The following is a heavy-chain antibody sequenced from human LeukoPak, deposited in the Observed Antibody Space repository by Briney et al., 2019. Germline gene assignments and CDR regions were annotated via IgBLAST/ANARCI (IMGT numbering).Heavy chain of an antibody. D-gene: IGHD4-11*01. CDR1: GYTFTGHY. J-gene: IGHJ4*02. CDR2: IYPNSGGT. V-gene: IGHV1-2*02. CDR3: ARVVGFGNYPFDY. Sequence: ASVKVSCKASGYTFTGHYIHWVRQAPGQGLEWMGWIYPNSGGTNYSQKFQGRVTITRVTSSTTAYMELRRLRSDDPAVYYCARVVGFGNYPFDYWGQGTLVTVSS.